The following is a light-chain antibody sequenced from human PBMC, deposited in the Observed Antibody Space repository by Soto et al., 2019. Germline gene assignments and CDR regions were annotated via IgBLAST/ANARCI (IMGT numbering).Light chain of an antibody. Sequence: QAVVTQPASVSASPGQSITISCTGTSSDVGGYNYVSWYQQHPGKPPKLMIYDVRNRPSGLSNRFSGSKSGNTASLTISGLQAEDEAEYYCGSYTSSSTYVFGTGTKLTVL. CDR3: GSYTSSSTYV. J-gene: IGLJ1*01. CDR2: DVR. CDR1: SSDVGGYNY. V-gene: IGLV2-14*01.